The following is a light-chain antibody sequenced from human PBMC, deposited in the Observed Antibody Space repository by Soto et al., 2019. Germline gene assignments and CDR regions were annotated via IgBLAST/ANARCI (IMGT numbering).Light chain of an antibody. CDR2: AAS. CDR1: QSISGF. J-gene: IGKJ2*01. CDR3: QQSYASLYT. V-gene: IGKV1-39*01. Sequence: DIRMTQSPSSLSASVGDRVTITCRASQSISGFVNWYQQRPGKAPQLLMYAASKLHSGVPSGFSGSGSGTDFTRTISNLQPEDFATYCCQQSYASLYTFGQGTKLEI.